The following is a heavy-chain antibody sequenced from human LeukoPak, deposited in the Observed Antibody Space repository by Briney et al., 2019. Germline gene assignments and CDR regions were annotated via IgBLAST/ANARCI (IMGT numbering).Heavy chain of an antibody. CDR2: IIPIFGTA. D-gene: IGHD4-17*01. CDR3: ATTDDYGAPGGL. V-gene: IGHV1-69*06. Sequence: ASVKVSCRASGGTFSSYAISWVRQAPGQGLEWMGGIIPIFGTANYAQKFQGRVTITADKSTSTAYMELSSLRSEDTAVYYCATTDDYGAPGGLWGQGTLVTVSS. J-gene: IGHJ4*02. CDR1: GGTFSSYA.